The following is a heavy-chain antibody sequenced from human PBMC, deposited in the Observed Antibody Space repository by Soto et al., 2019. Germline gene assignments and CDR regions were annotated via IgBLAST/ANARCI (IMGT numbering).Heavy chain of an antibody. CDR1: GFTFSSYE. CDR2: ISSSGSTI. J-gene: IGHJ6*02. V-gene: IGHV3-48*03. Sequence: LRLSCAASGFTFSSYEMNWVRQAPGKGLEWASYISSSGSTIYYADSVKGRFTISRDNAKNSLYLQMNSLRAEDTAVYYCARSWIHSYALSMDVWGQGTTVTVSS. CDR3: ARSWIHSYALSMDV. D-gene: IGHD5-18*01.